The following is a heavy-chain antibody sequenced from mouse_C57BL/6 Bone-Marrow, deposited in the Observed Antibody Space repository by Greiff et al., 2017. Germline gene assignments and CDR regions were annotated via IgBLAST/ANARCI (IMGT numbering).Heavy chain of an antibody. V-gene: IGHV5-6*01. CDR1: GFTFSSYG. Sequence: EVKVVESGGDLVKPGGSLKLSCAASGFTFSSYGMSWVRQTPDQRLEWVATIGPGGSYTNYPDSVKGRFTISRDNAKNTLYLQVSSLKSEDTALXYCARHYGNPRYFDVWGTGTTVTVSS. D-gene: IGHD2-1*01. CDR2: IGPGGSYT. J-gene: IGHJ1*03. CDR3: ARHYGNPRYFDV.